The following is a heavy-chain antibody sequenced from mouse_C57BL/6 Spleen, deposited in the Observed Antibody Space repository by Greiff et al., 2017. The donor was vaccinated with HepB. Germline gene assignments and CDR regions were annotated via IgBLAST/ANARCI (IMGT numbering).Heavy chain of an antibody. CDR2: INYDGSST. CDR1: GFTFSDYY. Sequence: EVKLVESEGGLVQPGSSMKLSCTASGFTFSDYYMAWVRQVPEKGLEWVANINYDGSSTYYLDSLKSRFIISRDNAKNILYLQMSSLKSEDTATYYCARDLGSSPFDYWGQGTTLTVSS. D-gene: IGHD1-1*01. J-gene: IGHJ2*01. V-gene: IGHV5-16*01. CDR3: ARDLGSSPFDY.